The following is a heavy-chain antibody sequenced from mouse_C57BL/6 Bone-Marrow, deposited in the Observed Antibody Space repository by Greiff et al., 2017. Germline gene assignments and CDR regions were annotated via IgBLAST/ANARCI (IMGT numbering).Heavy chain of an antibody. CDR1: GYTFTSYW. CDR3: ARRGSSHFDY. J-gene: IGHJ2*01. Sequence: QVQLQQSGAELAKPGASVKLSCKASGYTFTSYWMHWVKQRPGQGLEWIGYINPSSGYAKCNQKFKDKATLTADKSSRTAYMQLSSLTYEDSAVYYCARRGSSHFDYWVQGTTLTVSS. V-gene: IGHV1-7*01. CDR2: INPSSGYA. D-gene: IGHD1-1*01.